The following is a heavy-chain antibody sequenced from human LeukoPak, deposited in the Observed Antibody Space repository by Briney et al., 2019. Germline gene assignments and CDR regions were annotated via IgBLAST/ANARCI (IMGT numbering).Heavy chain of an antibody. V-gene: IGHV1-69*01. CDR1: GGTFSNHA. CDR3: ARGWLAETTVVTPYNY. D-gene: IGHD4-23*01. J-gene: IGHJ4*02. CDR2: IIPIFATA. Sequence: SVKVSCKASGGTFSNHAISWVRQAPGQGLEWMGGIIPIFATANYAQKFHDRVTITADESTSTAYMELSSLRSEDTAFYYCARGWLAETTVVTPYNYWGQGTLVTVSS.